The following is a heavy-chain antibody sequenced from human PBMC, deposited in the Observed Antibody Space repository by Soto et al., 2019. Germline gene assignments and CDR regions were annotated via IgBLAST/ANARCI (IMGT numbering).Heavy chain of an antibody. D-gene: IGHD2-2*01. V-gene: IGHV3-30*18. J-gene: IGHJ6*02. CDR1: GFTFSGCG. CDR2: ISYGGTSK. CDR3: AKDRRPGYCSNASCPLSYYGMDV. Sequence: PGGSLRLSCAASGFTFSGCGMHWVRQAPGKGLEWLAVISYGGTSKYHADSVKGRFTISRDNSQNTLYLQMNSLRAEDTAVYFCAKDRRPGYCSNASCPLSYYGMDVWGQGTTVTVSS.